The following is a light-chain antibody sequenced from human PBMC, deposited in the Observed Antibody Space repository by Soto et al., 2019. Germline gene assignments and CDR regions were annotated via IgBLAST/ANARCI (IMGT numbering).Light chain of an antibody. CDR1: QSVSSY. CDR2: GAS. Sequence: EIVLTQSPATLSLSPGERATLSCRASQSVSSYLAWYQQKPGQAPRLLIYGASTRATGIPDRFSGSGSGTDFTLTTSRVEPEDFAVYYCQQYGSSPLTFGGGTKVEIK. CDR3: QQYGSSPLT. V-gene: IGKV3-20*01. J-gene: IGKJ4*01.